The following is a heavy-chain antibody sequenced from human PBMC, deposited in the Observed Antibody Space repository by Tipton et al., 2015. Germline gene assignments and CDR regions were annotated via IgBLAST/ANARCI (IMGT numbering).Heavy chain of an antibody. CDR1: GFTFSSYW. Sequence: SLRRSCAASGFTFSSYWMSWVRQAPGKGLEWVANIKQDGSEKYYVDSVKGRFTISRDNAKNSLYLQMNSLRAEDTAVYYCASRYCSGGSCSPYWDYWGPGTLVTVSS. D-gene: IGHD2-15*01. CDR2: IKQDGSEK. J-gene: IGHJ4*02. CDR3: ASRYCSGGSCSPYWDY. V-gene: IGHV3-7*01.